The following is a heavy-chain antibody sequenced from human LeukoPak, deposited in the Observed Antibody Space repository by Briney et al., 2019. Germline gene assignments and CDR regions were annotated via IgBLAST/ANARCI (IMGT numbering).Heavy chain of an antibody. CDR2: IKQDGREK. D-gene: IGHD1-14*01. CDR3: ARGLYNRNY. Sequence: PGGSLRLSCAASGFTFSSYWMSWVRQAPGKGLESVANIKQDGREKYYVDSVKGRFTISRDNAKNSLYLQMNSLRAEDTAVCYCARGLYNRNYWGQGTLVTVSS. CDR1: GFTFSSYW. V-gene: IGHV3-7*01. J-gene: IGHJ4*02.